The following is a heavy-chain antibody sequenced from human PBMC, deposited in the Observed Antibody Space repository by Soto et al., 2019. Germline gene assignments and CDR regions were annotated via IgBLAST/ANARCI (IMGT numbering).Heavy chain of an antibody. CDR1: GGSISSYY. J-gene: IGHJ6*03. CDR3: ANLYSSSFDYYYYMDV. V-gene: IGHV3-21*01. Sequence: PSETLSLTCTVSGGSISSYYWGWIRQPPGKGLEWVSSISSSSSYIYYADSVKGRFTISRDNAKNSLYLQMNSLRAEDTAVYYCANLYSSSFDYYYYMDVWGKGTTVTV. D-gene: IGHD6-13*01. CDR2: ISSSSSYI.